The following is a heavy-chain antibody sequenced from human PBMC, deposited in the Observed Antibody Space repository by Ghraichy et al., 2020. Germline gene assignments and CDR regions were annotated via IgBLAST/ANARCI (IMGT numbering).Heavy chain of an antibody. Sequence: GGSLRLSCAASGFTFSSYEMDWVRQAPGKGLEWVSWISSRSDAVYYADSVKGRFTISRDNAKHTLYLQMNSLRAEDSGVYYCARESLGGFDCSVDYWGQGTLITVSS. CDR3: ARESLGGFDCSVDY. V-gene: IGHV3-48*03. CDR2: ISSRSDAV. J-gene: IGHJ4*03. CDR1: GFTFSSYE. D-gene: IGHD2-21*01.